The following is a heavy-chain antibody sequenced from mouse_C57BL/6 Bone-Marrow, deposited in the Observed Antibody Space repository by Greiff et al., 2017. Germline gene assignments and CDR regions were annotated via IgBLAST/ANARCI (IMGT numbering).Heavy chain of an antibody. V-gene: IGHV1-47*01. CDR3: AIYGYDDYYAMDY. Sequence: QVQLQQSGAELVRPGASVKMSCKASGYTFTTYPIEWMKQNHGKSLEWIGNFHPYNDDTKYNEKFKGKATLTVEKSSSTVYLELSRLTSDDSAVYYCAIYGYDDYYAMDYWGQGTSVTVSS. CDR1: GYTFTTYP. D-gene: IGHD2-2*01. CDR2: FHPYNDDT. J-gene: IGHJ4*01.